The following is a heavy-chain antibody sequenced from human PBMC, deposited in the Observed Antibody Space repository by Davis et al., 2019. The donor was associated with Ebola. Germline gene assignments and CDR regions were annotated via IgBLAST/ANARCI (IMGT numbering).Heavy chain of an antibody. CDR1: GFTFSSYA. J-gene: IGHJ6*02. CDR3: AKDSSWLHYYYGMDV. Sequence: GGSLRLSCAASGFTFSSYAMHWVRQAPGKGLEWVAVISYDGSNKYYADSVKGRFTISRDNSKNTLYLQMNSLRAEDTAVYYCAKDSSWLHYYYGMDVWGQGTTVTVSS. V-gene: IGHV3-30*04. D-gene: IGHD5-12*01. CDR2: ISYDGSNK.